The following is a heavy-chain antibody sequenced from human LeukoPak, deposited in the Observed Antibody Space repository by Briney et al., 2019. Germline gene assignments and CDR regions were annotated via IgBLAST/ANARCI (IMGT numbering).Heavy chain of an antibody. Sequence: GGSLRLSCAASGFTVSSNCMSWVRQAPGKGQEWVSLICSGGNTYYADSVKGRFTISRDDSKNTLYLQMNSLRAEDTAVYYCARRYCSGGACYFFDYWGQGTLVTVSS. D-gene: IGHD2-15*01. CDR3: ARRYCSGGACYFFDY. CDR1: GFTVSSNC. CDR2: ICSGGNT. J-gene: IGHJ4*02. V-gene: IGHV3-53*01.